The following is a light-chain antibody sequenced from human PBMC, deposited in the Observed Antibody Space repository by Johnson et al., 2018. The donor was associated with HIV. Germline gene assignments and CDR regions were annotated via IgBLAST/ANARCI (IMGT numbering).Light chain of an antibody. CDR3: GTWDSSLTSYV. V-gene: IGLV1-51*01. Sequence: QSVLTQPPSMSAAPGQRVTISCSGSSSNIGNNYVSWYQQVPVAAPKLLIYDNNKRPSGIPGRFSGSKSGPSATLGITGLQTGDEADYYCGTWDSSLTSYVFGAGTKVTVL. J-gene: IGLJ1*01. CDR2: DNN. CDR1: SSNIGNNY.